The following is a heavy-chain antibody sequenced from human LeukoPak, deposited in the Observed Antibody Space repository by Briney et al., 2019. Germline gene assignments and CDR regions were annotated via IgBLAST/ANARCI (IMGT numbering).Heavy chain of an antibody. V-gene: IGHV3-7*03. J-gene: IGHJ6*02. CDR2: IKQDGSEK. CDR3: ARDPEYYDILTGYYYYYGMDV. Sequence: GGSLRLSCAASGSTFSSYWMSWVRQAPGKGLEWVANIKQDGSEKYYVDSVKGRFTISRDDAKNSLYLQMNSLRAEDTAVYYCARDPEYYDILTGYYYYYGMDVWGQGTTVTVSS. D-gene: IGHD3-9*01. CDR1: GSTFSSYW.